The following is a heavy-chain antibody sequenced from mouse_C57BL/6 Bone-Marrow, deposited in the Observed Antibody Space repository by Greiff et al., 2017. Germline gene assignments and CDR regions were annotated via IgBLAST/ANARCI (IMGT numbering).Heavy chain of an antibody. CDR1: GFTFSDYG. D-gene: IGHD2-2*01. CDR3: ARHGYYGYFDV. CDR2: ISNLAYSI. V-gene: IGHV5-15*01. J-gene: IGHJ1*03. Sequence: EVQGVEPGGGLVQPGGSLKLSCAASGFTFSDYGMAWVRQAPRKGPARVAFISNLAYSIYYADTVPGRFTISRENAKNTLYLEMSSLRSEDTAMYYCARHGYYGYFDVWGTGTTVTVSS.